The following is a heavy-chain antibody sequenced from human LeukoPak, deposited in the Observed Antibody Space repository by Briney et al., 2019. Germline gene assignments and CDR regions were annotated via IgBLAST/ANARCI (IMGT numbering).Heavy chain of an antibody. CDR3: ARARTENGMDV. D-gene: IGHD1-1*01. CDR2: IWYDGSNK. V-gene: IGHV3-33*01. CDR1: GFTFSSYG. Sequence: GRSLRLSCAASGFTFSSYGMHWVRQAPGKGLEWVAVIWYDGSNKYYADSVKGRFTISRDNSKNTLYLQMNSLRAEGTAVYYCARARTENGMDVWGQGTTVTVSS. J-gene: IGHJ6*02.